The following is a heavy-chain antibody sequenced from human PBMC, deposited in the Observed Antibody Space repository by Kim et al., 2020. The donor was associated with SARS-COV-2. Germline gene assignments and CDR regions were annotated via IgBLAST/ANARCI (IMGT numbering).Heavy chain of an antibody. CDR1: GFTFSSYA. CDR3: AKGRAMIVVVITTFDY. V-gene: IGHV3-23*01. Sequence: GGSLRLSCAASGFTFSSYAMSWVRQAPGKGLEWVSAISGSGGSTYYADSVKGRFTISRDNSKNTLYLQMNSLRAEDTAVYYCAKGRAMIVVVITTFDYWGQGTLVTVSS. D-gene: IGHD3-22*01. J-gene: IGHJ4*02. CDR2: ISGSGGST.